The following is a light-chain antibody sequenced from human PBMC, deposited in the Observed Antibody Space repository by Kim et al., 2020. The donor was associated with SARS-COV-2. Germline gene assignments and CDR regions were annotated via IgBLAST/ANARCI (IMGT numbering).Light chain of an antibody. J-gene: IGLJ2*01. CDR2: QDS. Sequence: VSPGQTASITCSGDKLGDKYACWYQQKPGQSPVLVIYQDSKRPSGIPERFSGSNSGYTATLTISGTQAMDEADYYCQAWDSSTAVVFGGGTKLTVL. CDR3: QAWDSSTAVV. V-gene: IGLV3-1*01. CDR1: KLGDKY.